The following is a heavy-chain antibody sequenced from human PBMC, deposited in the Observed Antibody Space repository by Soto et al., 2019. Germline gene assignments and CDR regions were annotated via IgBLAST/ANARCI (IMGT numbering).Heavy chain of an antibody. CDR2: ISFDGGDE. CDR1: GFSFRTYG. CDR3: VRGGWASTPSDY. D-gene: IGHD1-26*01. Sequence: GSLRLSCSASGFSFRTYGMHWVRQAPGKGLEWVAFISFDGGDESYADAVKGRFSISRDNSNDTLHLQMDSLRADDTAFYYCVRGGWASTPSDYWGQGALVTVSS. J-gene: IGHJ4*02. V-gene: IGHV3-33*01.